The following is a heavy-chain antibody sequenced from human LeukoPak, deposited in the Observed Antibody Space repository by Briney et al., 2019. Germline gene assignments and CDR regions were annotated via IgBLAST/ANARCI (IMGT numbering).Heavy chain of an antibody. Sequence: SETLSLTCTVSGYFISSAYYWGWIRPPPGKGLEWIGSIYHSGSTYYNPSLKSRVTISVDTSKNQFSLKLSSVTAADTAVYYCARSSPWSWQSLGYYYYYMDVWGKGTTVTISS. V-gene: IGHV4-38-2*02. J-gene: IGHJ6*03. CDR2: IYHSGST. CDR1: GYFISSAYY. CDR3: ARSSPWSWQSLGYYYYYMDV. D-gene: IGHD1-26*01.